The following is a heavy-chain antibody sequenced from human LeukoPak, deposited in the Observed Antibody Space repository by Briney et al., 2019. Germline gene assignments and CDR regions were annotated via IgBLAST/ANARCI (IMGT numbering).Heavy chain of an antibody. J-gene: IGHJ4*02. V-gene: IGHV3-48*02. Sequence: GGSLRLSCAASGFTFSSYAMSWVRQAPGKGLEWVSYISSGSSTIYYADSVKGRFTISRDNAKNSLYLQMNSLRDEDTAVYYCAREEVSYYSDSSGYPFWGQGTLVTVSS. CDR3: AREEVSYYSDSSGYPF. D-gene: IGHD3-22*01. CDR2: ISSGSSTI. CDR1: GFTFSSYA.